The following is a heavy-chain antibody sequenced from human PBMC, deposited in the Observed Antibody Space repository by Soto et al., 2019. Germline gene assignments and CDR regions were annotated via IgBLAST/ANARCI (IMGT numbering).Heavy chain of an antibody. J-gene: IGHJ6*02. D-gene: IGHD3-10*01. CDR1: GGSISSYY. V-gene: IGHV4-59*08. CDR3: ARLRYYYGSGGDYYYGMDV. Sequence: SETLSLTCTVSGGSISSYYWSWIRQPPGKGLEWIGYIYYSGSTNYNPSLKSRVTISVDTSKNQFSLKLSSVTAADTAVYYCARLRYYYGSGGDYYYGMDVWGQGTTVTVSS. CDR2: IYYSGST.